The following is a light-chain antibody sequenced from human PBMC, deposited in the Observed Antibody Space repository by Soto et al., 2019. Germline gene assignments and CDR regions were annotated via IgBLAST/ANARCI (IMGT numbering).Light chain of an antibody. J-gene: IGKJ2*01. V-gene: IGKV2-30*01. CDR1: QSLAYSDGNTY. Sequence: DVVMTQSPLSLPVTLGQPASISCRSSQSLAYSDGNTYLNWFQQRPGQSPRRLIYKVSNRDSGVPDRFSGSGSGTDFTLKISRVEAEDVRVYYCMQGTHWPPYPFGQGTKLEIK. CDR3: MQGTHWPPYP. CDR2: KVS.